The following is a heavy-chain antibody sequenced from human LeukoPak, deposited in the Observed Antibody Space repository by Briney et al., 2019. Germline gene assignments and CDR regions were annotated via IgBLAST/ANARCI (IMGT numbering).Heavy chain of an antibody. D-gene: IGHD3-22*01. J-gene: IGHJ3*02. Sequence: ASVKVSCKASGYTFTSYGTTWVRQAPGQGLEWMGWISTYNGNTNYAQKLQGRVTMTTDTSTSTAYMELRSLRSDDTAVYYCASLKNYYDSSGYLVTDAFDIWGQGTMVTVSS. CDR2: ISTYNGNT. CDR3: ASLKNYYDSSGYLVTDAFDI. V-gene: IGHV1-18*01. CDR1: GYTFTSYG.